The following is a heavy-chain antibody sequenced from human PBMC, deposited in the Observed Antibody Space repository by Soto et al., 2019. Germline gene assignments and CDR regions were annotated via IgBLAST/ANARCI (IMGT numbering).Heavy chain of an antibody. CDR1: GGSISGYY. CDR2: IYYTGSA. V-gene: IGHV4-59*01. CDR3: ARVVGKNYFDP. D-gene: IGHD1-7*01. Sequence: SETLSLTCTVSGGSISGYYWSWIRQPPGKGLEWIGYIYYTGSAYYNPSLKSRVTISLDTSRNQFSLKLTSVTAADTAVYYCARVVGKNYFDPSGQGTLVTVS. J-gene: IGHJ5*02.